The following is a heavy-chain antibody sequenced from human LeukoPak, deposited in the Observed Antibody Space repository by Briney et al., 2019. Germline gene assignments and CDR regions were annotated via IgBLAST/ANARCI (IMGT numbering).Heavy chain of an antibody. D-gene: IGHD3-22*01. V-gene: IGHV4-61*02. Sequence: SETLSLTCTVSGGSISSGSSYWSWIRQPAGKGLEWIGRIYTSGSTNYNPSLKSRVTISLDTSKNQFSLKLSSVTAADTAVYYCARDRGGYDSSGYYWVHWGQGTLVTVSS. CDR1: GGSISSGSSY. J-gene: IGHJ4*02. CDR3: ARDRGGYDSSGYYWVH. CDR2: IYTSGST.